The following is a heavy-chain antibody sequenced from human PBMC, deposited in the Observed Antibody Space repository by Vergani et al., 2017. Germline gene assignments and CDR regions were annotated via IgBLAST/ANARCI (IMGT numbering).Heavy chain of an antibody. J-gene: IGHJ4*02. D-gene: IGHD3-10*01. CDR3: ARSRICYGAGSPDY. V-gene: IGHV4-59*02. Sequence: QVKLQESGPGLVKPSETLSLTCTVSGASVNSYYWSWIRQPPGQGLEWMGYVSFRGDTLYDPSLKGRMTISLNTSSNQYSLFLTSVTAADTAVYYCARSRICYGAGSPDYWGQGTLVTVSS. CDR1: GASVNSYY. CDR2: VSFRGDT.